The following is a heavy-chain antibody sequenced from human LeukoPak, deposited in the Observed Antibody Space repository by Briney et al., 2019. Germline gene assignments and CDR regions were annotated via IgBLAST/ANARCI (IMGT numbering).Heavy chain of an antibody. J-gene: IGHJ6*03. V-gene: IGHV4-4*07. CDR2: IYTSGST. D-gene: IGHD2-2*01. CDR3: ARERTADIVVVPAYYYYYMDV. Sequence: SETPSLTCTVSGGSISSYYWSWIRQPAGKGLEWIGRIYTSGSTNYNPSLKSRVTMSVDTSKNQFSLKLSSVTAADTAEYYCARERTADIVVVPAYYYYYMDVWGKGTTVTVSS. CDR1: GGSISSYY.